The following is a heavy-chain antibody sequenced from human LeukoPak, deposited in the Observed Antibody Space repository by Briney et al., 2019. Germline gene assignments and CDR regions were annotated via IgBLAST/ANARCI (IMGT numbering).Heavy chain of an antibody. V-gene: IGHV1-2*02. Sequence: ASVTVSCKTSGYTFTDYYMHWVRQAPGQGLEWMGWINPNTGGANYAQKFQGRVTMTRDTSISTAYMDLSRLRSDDTAVYYCAKEGLERVATITPGYWGQGTLVTVSS. CDR3: AKEGLERVATITPGY. D-gene: IGHD5-24*01. J-gene: IGHJ4*02. CDR2: INPNTGGA. CDR1: GYTFTDYY.